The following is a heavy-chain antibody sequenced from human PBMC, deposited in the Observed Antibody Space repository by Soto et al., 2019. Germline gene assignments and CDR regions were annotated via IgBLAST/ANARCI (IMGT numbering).Heavy chain of an antibody. CDR3: AKRGAGHYFDY. J-gene: IGHJ4*02. CDR2: ISGSGGST. CDR1: GITFSSYA. V-gene: IGHV3-23*01. D-gene: IGHD6-19*01. Sequence: EVQLLESGGGLVQPGGSLRLSCAASGITFSSYAMSWVRQAPGKGPEWVSVISGSGGSTYYADSVKGRFTISRDNSKNTLYLQMNSLRAEDTAVYYCAKRGAGHYFDYWGQGTLVTVSS.